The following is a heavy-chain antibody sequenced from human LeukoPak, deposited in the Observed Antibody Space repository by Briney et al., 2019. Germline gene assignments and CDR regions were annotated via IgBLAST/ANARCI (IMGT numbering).Heavy chain of an antibody. V-gene: IGHV3-11*01. CDR1: GFTLSDYY. J-gene: IGHJ3*02. CDR3: ARERSGFGELVGAFDI. CDR2: ISSSGSTI. Sequence: GGSLRLSCAASGFTLSDYYMSWIRQAPGKGLEWVSYISSSGSTIYYADSVKGRFTISRDNAKNSLYLQMNSLRAEDTAVYYCARERSGFGELVGAFDIWGQGTMVTVSS. D-gene: IGHD3-10*01.